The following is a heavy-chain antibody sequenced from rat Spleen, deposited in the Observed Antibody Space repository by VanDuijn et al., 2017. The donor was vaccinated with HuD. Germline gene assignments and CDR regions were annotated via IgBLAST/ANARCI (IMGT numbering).Heavy chain of an antibody. CDR3: ARRHYGYTDYFDY. V-gene: IGHV5S13*01. CDR2: ISTGGGNT. D-gene: IGHD1-9*01. J-gene: IGHJ2*01. Sequence: EVQLVESGGGLVQPGRSLKLSCAASGFTFSDYGVAWVRQAPTKGLEWVASISTGGGNTYYRDSVKGRFPISRDNAKSTLYLQMDSLRSEDTATYYCARRHYGYTDYFDYWGQGVMVTVSS. CDR1: GFTFSDYG.